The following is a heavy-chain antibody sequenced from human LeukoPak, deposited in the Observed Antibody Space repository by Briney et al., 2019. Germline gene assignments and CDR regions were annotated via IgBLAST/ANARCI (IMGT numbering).Heavy chain of an antibody. V-gene: IGHV3-30*18. CDR1: GFTFSSYG. CDR2: ISYDGSNK. CDR3: AKRAGPRYCSSTSCLLFDY. D-gene: IGHD2-2*01. Sequence: GRSLRLSCAGSGFTFSSYGMHWVRQAPGKGLEWVAVISYDGSNKYYADSVKGRFTISRDNSKNTLYLQMNSLRAEDTAVYYCAKRAGPRYCSSTSCLLFDYWGQGTLVTVSS. J-gene: IGHJ4*02.